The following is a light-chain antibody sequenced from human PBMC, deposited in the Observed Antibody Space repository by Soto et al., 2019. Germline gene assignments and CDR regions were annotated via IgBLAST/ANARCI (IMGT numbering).Light chain of an antibody. CDR3: QQRANWPPLT. V-gene: IGKV3-11*01. J-gene: IGKJ4*01. CDR1: QSVSNY. Sequence: EIVLTQSPATLSLSPGERATLSCRASQSVSNYLGWYQQRPGQAPRLLIYDASNRATGTPARFSGSGSGTAFTLTISSLEPEDFAIYYCQQRANWPPLTFGGGTKVEMK. CDR2: DAS.